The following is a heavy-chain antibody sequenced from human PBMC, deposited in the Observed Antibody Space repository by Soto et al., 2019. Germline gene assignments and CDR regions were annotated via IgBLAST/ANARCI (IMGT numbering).Heavy chain of an antibody. CDR1: GDSVTSNVW. J-gene: IGHJ4*02. D-gene: IGHD6-19*01. V-gene: IGHV4-4*02. CDR3: ARDAAVPGESNRFDY. CDR2: AYHNGLT. Sequence: SETLSLTCAVSGDSVTSNVWWSRVRQPPGKGLEWIGEAYHNGLTDYNPSLKSRVTMSVDTSKNEFSLKLTSLTAADTAIYYCARDAAVPGESNRFDYPGQRTLVTVS.